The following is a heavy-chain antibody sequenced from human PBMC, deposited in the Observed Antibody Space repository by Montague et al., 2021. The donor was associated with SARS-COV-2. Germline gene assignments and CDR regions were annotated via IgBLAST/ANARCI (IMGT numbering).Heavy chain of an antibody. D-gene: IGHD3-10*01. CDR1: GGSLSGYY. CDR3: ASGIYPSGSYYNRYYYGLNI. V-gene: IGHV4-34*01. CDR2: INHSANT. J-gene: IGHJ6*02. Sequence: SETLSLTCAVHGGSLSGYYWSWIRQPPEKELEWIGEINHSANTKYNPSLKSPVTISIDTSKNQFSLKMTSVTAADTATYYCASGIYPSGSYYNRYYYGLNIWGQGTTVTVSS.